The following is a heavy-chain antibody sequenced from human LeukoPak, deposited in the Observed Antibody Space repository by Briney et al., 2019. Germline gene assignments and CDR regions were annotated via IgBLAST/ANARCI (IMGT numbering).Heavy chain of an antibody. Sequence: SETLSLTCAVYGGSFSGYYWSWIRQPPGKGLEWIGEINHSGSTNYNPSLKSRVTISVDTSKNQFSLKLSSVTAADTAVYYCARWGSIAVAGHYYYGMDVWGKGTTVTVSS. D-gene: IGHD6-19*01. CDR1: GGSFSGYY. CDR2: INHSGST. J-gene: IGHJ6*04. V-gene: IGHV4-34*01. CDR3: ARWGSIAVAGHYYYGMDV.